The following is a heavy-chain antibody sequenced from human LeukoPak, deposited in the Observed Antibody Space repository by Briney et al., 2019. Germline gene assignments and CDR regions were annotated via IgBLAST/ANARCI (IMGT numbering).Heavy chain of an antibody. CDR2: TYYRSRWYN. CDR3: ARDSSSWSGGGLDY. V-gene: IGHV6-1*01. CDR1: GDSFSSDSAA. Sequence: SQTLSLTCAISGDSFSSDSAAWNWIRQSPSRGLEWLGRTYYRSRWYNDYAVSVKSRITINPDTSKNQFSLQLNSVTPEDTAVYYCARDSSSWSGGGLDYWGQGTLVTVSS. D-gene: IGHD6-13*01. J-gene: IGHJ4*02.